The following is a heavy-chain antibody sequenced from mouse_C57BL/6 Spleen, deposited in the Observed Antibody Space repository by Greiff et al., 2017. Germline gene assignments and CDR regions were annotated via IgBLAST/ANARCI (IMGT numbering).Heavy chain of an antibody. J-gene: IGHJ1*03. CDR1: GFPLTSYG. V-gene: IGHV2-2*01. D-gene: IGHD1-1*02. Sequence: VKLVESGPGLVQPSQSLSITCTVSGFPLTSYGVHWVRQSPGTGLEWLGVIWSGGSTDYNAAFISRLSISKDNSKSQVFFKMNSLQADDTAIYYCARRGNYVYWYFDVWGTGTTVTVSS. CDR3: ARRGNYVYWYFDV. CDR2: IWSGGST.